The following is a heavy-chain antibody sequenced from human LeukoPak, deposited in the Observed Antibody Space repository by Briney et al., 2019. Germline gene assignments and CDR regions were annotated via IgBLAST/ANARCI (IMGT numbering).Heavy chain of an antibody. D-gene: IGHD3-22*01. CDR1: GYTLTELS. Sequence: ASVKVSCKVSGYTLTELSMHWVRQAPGKGLEWMGGFDPEDGETIDAQKFQGRVTMTEDTSTDTAYMELSSLRSEDTAVYYCATSPYYYDSSGYYRVFDYWGQGTLVTVSS. CDR2: FDPEDGET. J-gene: IGHJ4*02. CDR3: ATSPYYYDSSGYYRVFDY. V-gene: IGHV1-24*01.